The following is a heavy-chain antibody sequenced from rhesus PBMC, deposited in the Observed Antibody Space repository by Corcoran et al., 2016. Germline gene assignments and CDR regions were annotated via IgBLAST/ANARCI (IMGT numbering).Heavy chain of an antibody. CDR2: IYGSGSST. CDR3: ARYTLRGFDY. D-gene: IGHD3S6*01. J-gene: IGHJ4*01. V-gene: IGHV4-169*01. CDR1: GGSISSSY. Sequence: QLQLQESGPGLVKPSETLSVTCAVSGGSISSSYWSWIRQAPGKGLEWIGYIYGSGSSTNYNPSLKSRVTLSVDTSKNQLSLKRSSVTAADTAVYYCARYTLRGFDYWGQGVLVTVSS.